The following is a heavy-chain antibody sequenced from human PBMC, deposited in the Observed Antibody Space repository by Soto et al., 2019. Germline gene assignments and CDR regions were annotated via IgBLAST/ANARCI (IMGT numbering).Heavy chain of an antibody. J-gene: IGHJ4*02. D-gene: IGHD3-10*01. V-gene: IGHV3-48*03. CDR2: ISSSGSTI. Sequence: GGSLRLSCAASGFTFSSYEMNWVRQAPGKGLEWVSYISSSGSTIYYADSVKGRFTISRGNAKNSLYLQMNSLRAEDTAVYYCARDPGHMVRGASGDYWGQGTLVTVYS. CDR1: GFTFSSYE. CDR3: ARDPGHMVRGASGDY.